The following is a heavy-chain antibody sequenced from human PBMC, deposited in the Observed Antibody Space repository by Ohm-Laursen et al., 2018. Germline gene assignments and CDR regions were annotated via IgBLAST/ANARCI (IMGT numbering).Heavy chain of an antibody. Sequence: GTLSLTCTVSGDSINSSYWSWIRQPPGKGLEWIGSISYSGSTSYNPSLKTRATISVDMSKNQFSLKLKSMTAADTAVYYCANSPAAGGIWFDPWGQGTLVTVSS. J-gene: IGHJ5*02. CDR3: ANSPAAGGIWFDP. CDR2: ISYSGST. CDR1: GDSINSSY. V-gene: IGHV4-59*08. D-gene: IGHD6-13*01.